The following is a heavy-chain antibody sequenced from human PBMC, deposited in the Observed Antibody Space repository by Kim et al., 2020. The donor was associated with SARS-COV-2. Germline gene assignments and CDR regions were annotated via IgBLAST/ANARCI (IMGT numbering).Heavy chain of an antibody. CDR2: IYYTGST. D-gene: IGHD3-16*02. J-gene: IGHJ4*02. CDR3: ARQSYTSHWQYRYYFDY. V-gene: IGHV4-39*01. CDR1: RGSINSSSFY. Sequence: SETLSLTCTVSRGSINSSSFYWAWIRQSPGKGLEWIGSIYYTGSTYYNPSLKSRVTTSVDTSKNHFSLQLRSVTAADTAVYYCARQSYTSHWQYRYYFDYWGQGTLVTVSS.